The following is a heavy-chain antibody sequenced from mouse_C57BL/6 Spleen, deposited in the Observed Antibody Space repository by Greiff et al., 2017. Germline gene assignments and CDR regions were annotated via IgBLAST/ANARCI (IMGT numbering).Heavy chain of an antibody. CDR1: GYTFTSYW. V-gene: IGHV1-5*01. CDR3: TRKEISDYFDY. CDR2: IYPGNSDT. Sequence: EVQLQQSGTVLARPGALVKMSCKTSGYTFTSYWMHWVKQRPGQGLEWIGAIYPGNSDTSYNQKFKGKAKLTAVTSASTAYMELSSLTNEDSAVYYCTRKEISDYFDYWGQGTTLTVSS. J-gene: IGHJ2*01. D-gene: IGHD1-3*01.